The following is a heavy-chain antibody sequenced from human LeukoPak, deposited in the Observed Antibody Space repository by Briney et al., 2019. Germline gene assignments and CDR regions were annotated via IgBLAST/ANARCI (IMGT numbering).Heavy chain of an antibody. CDR3: ATVGYDSSGPYFDY. V-gene: IGHV1-24*01. Sequence: ASVKVSCKVSGYTLNELSMHWVRQAPGKGPEWMGGFDPEDGETIYAQKFQGRVTMTEDTSTDTAYMELSSLRSEDTAVYYCATVGYDSSGPYFDYWGQGTLVTVSS. CDR1: GYTLNELS. J-gene: IGHJ4*02. D-gene: IGHD3-22*01. CDR2: FDPEDGET.